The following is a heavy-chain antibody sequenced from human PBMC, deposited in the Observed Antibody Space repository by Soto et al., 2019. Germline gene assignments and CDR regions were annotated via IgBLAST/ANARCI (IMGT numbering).Heavy chain of an antibody. CDR3: ERGSQGSGYYYTAFDI. Sequence: PSETLSLTCTVSGGSFSSGDYYWSWIRQPPGKGLEWIGYIYDSGSTDYSPSLKSRVTISLDTSKNQFSLKLSSVTAADTAVYYCERGSQGSGYYYTAFDIWGQGTMVTVSS. CDR1: GGSFSSGDYY. D-gene: IGHD3-22*01. CDR2: IYDSGST. J-gene: IGHJ3*02. V-gene: IGHV4-30-4*01.